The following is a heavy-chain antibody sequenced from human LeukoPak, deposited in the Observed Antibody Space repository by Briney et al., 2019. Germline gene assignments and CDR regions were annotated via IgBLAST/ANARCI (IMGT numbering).Heavy chain of an antibody. CDR2: IHPGDSDT. CDR3: ARINWNYDSGFDY. J-gene: IGHJ4*02. V-gene: IGHV5-51*01. D-gene: IGHD1-7*01. CDR1: GYSFTSYW. Sequence: GESLKISCKGSGYSFTSYWIGWVRQMPGKGLGWMGIIHPGDSDTRYSPSFQGQVTISADKSISTAYLQWSSLKASDTAMYYCARINWNYDSGFDYWGQGTLVTVSS.